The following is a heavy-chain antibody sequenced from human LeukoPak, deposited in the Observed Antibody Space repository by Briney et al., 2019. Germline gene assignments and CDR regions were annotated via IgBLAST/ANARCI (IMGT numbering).Heavy chain of an antibody. CDR3: ASHSNYAFDY. CDR2: IRQDGSEK. D-gene: IGHD4-11*01. CDR1: GFTFPNYW. Sequence: GGSLRLSCAASGFTFPNYWMSWVRQAPGKGLEWVANIRQDGSEKFYVDSVKGRFTISRDNSKNTLYLQMNSLRAEDTAVYYCASHSNYAFDYWGQGTLVTVSS. V-gene: IGHV3-7*03. J-gene: IGHJ4*02.